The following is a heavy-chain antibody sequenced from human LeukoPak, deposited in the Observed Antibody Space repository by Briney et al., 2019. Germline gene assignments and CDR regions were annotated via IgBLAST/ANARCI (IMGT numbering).Heavy chain of an antibody. Sequence: GRSLRLSCAASGFTFSSYGMHWVRQAPGKGLEWVAVMWYDGSNKYYADSVKGRFTISRDNSKNTLYLQMNSLRAEDTAVYYCARERFELLYYWFVPWGQRTLLTASS. CDR3: ARERFELLYYWFVP. CDR2: MWYDGSNK. J-gene: IGHJ5*02. CDR1: GFTFSSYG. D-gene: IGHD2-2*02. V-gene: IGHV3-33*01.